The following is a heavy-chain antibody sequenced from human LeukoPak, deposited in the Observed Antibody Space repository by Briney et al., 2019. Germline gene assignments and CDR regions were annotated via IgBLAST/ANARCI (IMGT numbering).Heavy chain of an antibody. D-gene: IGHD2-2*01. CDR2: IKQDGSGK. V-gene: IGHV3-7*01. CDR1: GFTFSSNW. J-gene: IGHJ4*02. Sequence: GGSLRLSCAASGFTFSSNWMSWVRQAPGKGLEWVANIKQDGSGKDYADYAKGRLTSSRDNAKNSMYLQMNSLRAEDTAVYYCARDVVVVPAGYDYWGQGTLVTVSS. CDR3: ARDVVVVPAGYDY.